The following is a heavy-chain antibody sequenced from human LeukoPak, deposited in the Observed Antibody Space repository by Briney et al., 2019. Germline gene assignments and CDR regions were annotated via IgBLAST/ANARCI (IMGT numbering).Heavy chain of an antibody. J-gene: IGHJ6*03. Sequence: QSGGSLRLSCTTSGFTFGDYAMNWVRQAPGKGLEWVGFIRNKLSGGTAEYAASVKGRFTISRDDSKSIAFLQMNSLTTEDTAVYYCTREGTPLVITWPPTLNFYYMDVWGKGTTVTVSS. CDR3: TREGTPLVITWPPTLNFYYMDV. CDR1: GFTFGDYA. V-gene: IGHV3-49*04. D-gene: IGHD2-15*01. CDR2: IRNKLSGGTA.